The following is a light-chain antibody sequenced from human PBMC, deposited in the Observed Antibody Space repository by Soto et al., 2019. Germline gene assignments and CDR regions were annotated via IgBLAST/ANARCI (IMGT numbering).Light chain of an antibody. CDR1: QSFRGL. CDR3: QQRHMWPIT. Sequence: VLTQSPVTLSLSPGERARLSCMASQSFRGLLAWYQQKPGQAPRLIIYDAYNRATGIPPRFSGSWSGTDCTLTISSLEPEDASVYYCQQRHMWPITFGQGTRLEIK. V-gene: IGKV3-11*01. J-gene: IGKJ5*01. CDR2: DAY.